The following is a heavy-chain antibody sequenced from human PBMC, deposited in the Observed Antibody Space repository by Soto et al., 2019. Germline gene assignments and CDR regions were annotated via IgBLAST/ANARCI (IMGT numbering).Heavy chain of an antibody. CDR2: INAGNGNT. J-gene: IGHJ3*02. Sequence: QVQLVQSGAEVKKPGASVKVSCKASGYTFTSYAMHWVRQDPGQRLEWMGWINAGNGNTKYSQKFQGRVTITRDTSASTAYMELSSLRSEDTAVYYCARGNKILGATGQDAFDIWGQGTMVTVSS. CDR3: ARGNKILGATGQDAFDI. CDR1: GYTFTSYA. V-gene: IGHV1-3*01. D-gene: IGHD3-16*01.